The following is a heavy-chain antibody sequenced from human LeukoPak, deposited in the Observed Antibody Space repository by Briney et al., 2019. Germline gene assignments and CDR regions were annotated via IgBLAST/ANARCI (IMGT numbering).Heavy chain of an antibody. D-gene: IGHD6-13*01. V-gene: IGHV3-33*01. CDR3: VRIRGRNSSSWYGDY. CDR1: GFTFSSYG. Sequence: PGGSLRLSCAASGFTFSSYGMHWVRQAPGKGLEWVTLIYYDGSNKYYADSVKGRFTISRDNSKNTLYLQMNSLRAEDTAVYYCVRIRGRNSSSWYGDYWGQGTLVTVSS. J-gene: IGHJ4*02. CDR2: IYYDGSNK.